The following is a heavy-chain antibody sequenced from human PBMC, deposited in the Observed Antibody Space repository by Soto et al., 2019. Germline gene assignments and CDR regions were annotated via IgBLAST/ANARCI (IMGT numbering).Heavy chain of an antibody. CDR1: GGSISSTSFY. Sequence: SETLSLTCTVSGGSISSTSFYWGWIRQPPGKGLEWIGNIYYSGSTYYNPSLKSRVTISVDTSKNQFSLKLNSVTAADTAVYYCTKTSGSYGGYYYYALGVWGQGTTVTVSS. J-gene: IGHJ6*02. D-gene: IGHD1-26*01. CDR3: TKTSGSYGGYYYYALGV. CDR2: IYYSGST. V-gene: IGHV4-39*01.